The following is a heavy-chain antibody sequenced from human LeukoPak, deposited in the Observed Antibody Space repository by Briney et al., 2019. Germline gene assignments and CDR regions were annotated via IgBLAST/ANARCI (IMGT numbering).Heavy chain of an antibody. CDR3: THTEVARHAFDI. J-gene: IGHJ3*02. CDR2: IYWDDDK. V-gene: IGHV2-5*02. D-gene: IGHD5-12*01. Sequence: SGPTLVYPTQTLTLTCTFSGFSLTTRGVGVGWLRQPPGKALEWLGIIYWDDDKRFSPSLRSRLTVSKDTSKNLVVLTMTNMDPVDTATYYCTHTEVARHAFDIWGQGTMVTVSS. CDR1: GFSLTTRGVG.